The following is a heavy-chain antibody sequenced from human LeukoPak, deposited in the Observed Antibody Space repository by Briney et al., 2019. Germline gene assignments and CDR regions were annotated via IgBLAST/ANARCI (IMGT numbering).Heavy chain of an antibody. CDR1: GGSISSYY. Sequence: SETLSLTCTVSGGSISSYYGSWIRQPAGKGLEWIGRIYTSGSTNYNPSLKSRVTMSVDTSKNQFSLKLSSVTAADTAVYYCARERGGGRVTDFDYWGQGTLVTVSS. J-gene: IGHJ4*02. CDR3: ARERGGGRVTDFDY. V-gene: IGHV4-4*07. D-gene: IGHD2-15*01. CDR2: IYTSGST.